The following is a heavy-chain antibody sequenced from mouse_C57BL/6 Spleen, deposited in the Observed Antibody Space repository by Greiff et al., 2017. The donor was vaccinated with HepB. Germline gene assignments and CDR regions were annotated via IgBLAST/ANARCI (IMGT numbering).Heavy chain of an antibody. CDR2: INPYNGGT. D-gene: IGHD1-2*01. CDR3: AREKAITTGPYYFDY. J-gene: IGHJ2*01. V-gene: IGHV1-19*01. Sequence: DVQLQQSGPVLVKPGASVKMSCKASGYTFTDYYMNWVKQSHGKSLEWIGVINPYNGGTSYNQKFKGKATLTVDKSSSTAYMELNSLTSEDSAVYYCAREKAITTGPYYFDYWGQGTTLTVSS. CDR1: GYTFTDYY.